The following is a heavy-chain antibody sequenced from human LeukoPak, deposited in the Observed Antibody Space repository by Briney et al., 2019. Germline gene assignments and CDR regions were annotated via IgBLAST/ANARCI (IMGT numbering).Heavy chain of an antibody. CDR2: IKQDGSEK. Sequence: GGSLRLSCAASGFTFSSYWMSWVRQAPGKGLEWVANIKQDGSEKYYVDSVKGRFTISRDNAKNSLYLQMNSLRAEDTAVYYCARDLGEDSSGYYFAEYFQHWGQGTLVTVSS. CDR3: ARDLGEDSSGYYFAEYFQH. V-gene: IGHV3-7*01. D-gene: IGHD3-22*01. CDR1: GFTFSSYW. J-gene: IGHJ1*01.